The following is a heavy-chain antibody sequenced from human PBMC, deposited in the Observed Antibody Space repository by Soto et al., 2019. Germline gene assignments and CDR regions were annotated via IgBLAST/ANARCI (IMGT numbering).Heavy chain of an antibody. CDR3: ARTQYCSGGSCYDYYYGMDV. V-gene: IGHV3-30-3*01. CDR2: ISYDGSNK. CDR1: GFTFSSYA. D-gene: IGHD2-15*01. Sequence: GGSLRLSCAASGFTFSSYAMHWVRQAPGKGLEWVAVISYDGSNKYYADSVKGRFTISRDNSKNTLYLQMNSLRAEDTAVYYCARTQYCSGGSCYDYYYGMDVWGQGTTVTVSS. J-gene: IGHJ6*02.